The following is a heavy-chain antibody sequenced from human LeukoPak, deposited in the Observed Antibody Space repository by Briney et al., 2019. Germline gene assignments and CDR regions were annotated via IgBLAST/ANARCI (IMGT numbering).Heavy chain of an antibody. CDR2: ISWNSGSI. CDR1: GFTFDDYA. J-gene: IGHJ3*02. Sequence: GGSLRLSCSVSGFTFDDYAMHWVRQAPGKGLEWVSGISWNSGSIGYADSVKGRFTISRDNAKNSLYLQMNSLRAEDTALYYCAKERVITFGGVIEYDAFDIWGQGTMVTVSS. V-gene: IGHV3-9*01. CDR3: AKERVITFGGVIEYDAFDI. D-gene: IGHD3-16*02.